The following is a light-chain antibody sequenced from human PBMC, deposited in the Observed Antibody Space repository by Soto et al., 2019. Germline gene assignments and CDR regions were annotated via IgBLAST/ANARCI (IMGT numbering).Light chain of an antibody. CDR1: RSIGNN. J-gene: IGKJ5*01. CDR3: QQSFSPHIA. CDR2: DAS. Sequence: EIPVTQSPTSLSASVGERITITCRASRSIGNNLNWYQQRPGKAPQLLIYDASSLQSGVPSRFSGSSSGTDFTLTINGLQPEDFATYYCQQSFSPHIAFGQGTRL. V-gene: IGKV1-39*01.